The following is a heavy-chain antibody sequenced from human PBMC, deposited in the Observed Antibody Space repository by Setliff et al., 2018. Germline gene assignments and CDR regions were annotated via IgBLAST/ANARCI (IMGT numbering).Heavy chain of an antibody. V-gene: IGHV4-4*07. CDR3: AREQWLDPPGYYYMDV. D-gene: IGHD6-19*01. CDR1: GGSISPYY. J-gene: IGHJ6*03. Sequence: PSETLSLTCNVSGGSISPYYWSWIRQSPGKGLEWIGHIYIGGSANYNPSLKSRVTMSIDTSKNQFSLKLNSVTAADMAVYYCAREQWLDPPGYYYMDVWAKGTTVTVSS. CDR2: IYIGGSA.